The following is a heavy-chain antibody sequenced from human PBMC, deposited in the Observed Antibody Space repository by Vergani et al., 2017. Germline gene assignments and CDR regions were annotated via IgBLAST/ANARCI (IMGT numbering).Heavy chain of an antibody. CDR3: AGDAWRFGESRDYYYYYMDV. V-gene: IGHV3-11*01. Sequence: QVQLVESGGGLVKPGGSLRLSCAASGFTFSDYYMSWIRQAPGKGLEWVSYISSSGSTIYYADSVKGRFTISRDNAKNSLYLQMNSLRAEDTAVYYCAGDAWRFGESRDYYYYYMDVWGKGTTVTVSS. J-gene: IGHJ6*03. CDR2: ISSSGSTI. D-gene: IGHD3-10*01. CDR1: GFTFSDYY.